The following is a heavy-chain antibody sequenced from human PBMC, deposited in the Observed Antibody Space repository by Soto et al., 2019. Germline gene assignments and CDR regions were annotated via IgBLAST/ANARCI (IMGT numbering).Heavy chain of an antibody. V-gene: IGHV1-2*02. Sequence: ASVKVSCKASGYTFTGYYMHWVRQAPGQGLEWMGEIGPESGATRYAQRFQGRVTMTRDMSITTVFMELNNLSPDDTAVYYCGRGRSGQIVVFYWGQVTPVTVSS. CDR3: GRGRSGQIVVFY. D-gene: IGHD1-26*01. J-gene: IGHJ4*02. CDR2: IGPESGAT. CDR1: GYTFTGYY.